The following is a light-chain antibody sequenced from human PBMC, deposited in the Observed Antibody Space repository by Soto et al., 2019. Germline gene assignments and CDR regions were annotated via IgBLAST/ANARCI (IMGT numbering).Light chain of an antibody. CDR2: DSS. CDR1: QSVPRH. Sequence: EIVLTQSPASLSLSPGETATVSCRASQSVPRHLAWYQQRPGLAPRLLIYDSSSRATGIPDRFSGSGSGTDFTLTISSLEPDDFAVYSCQQTSNWPPEITLGQGTRMETK. CDR3: QQTSNWPPEIT. J-gene: IGKJ5*01. V-gene: IGKV3-11*01.